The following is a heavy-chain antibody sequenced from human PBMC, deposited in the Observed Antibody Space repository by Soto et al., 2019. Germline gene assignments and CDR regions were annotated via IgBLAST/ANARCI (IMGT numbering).Heavy chain of an antibody. CDR3: ASLPVEMATTPFDY. CDR2: ISSSGSTI. D-gene: IGHD5-12*01. CDR1: GFTFSSYD. V-gene: IGHV3-48*03. J-gene: IGHJ4*02. Sequence: PWGSLRLSCAASGFTFSSYDMNWVRQAPGKGLEWVSYISSSGSTIYYADSVKGRFTISRDNAKNSLYLQTNSLRAENTAVYYCASLPVEMATTPFDYWGQGTLVTVSS.